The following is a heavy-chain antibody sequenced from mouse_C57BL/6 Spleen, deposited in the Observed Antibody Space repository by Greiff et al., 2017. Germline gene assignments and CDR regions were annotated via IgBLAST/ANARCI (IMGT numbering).Heavy chain of an antibody. CDR2: IDPETGGT. V-gene: IGHV1-15*01. Sequence: VKLMESGAELVRPGASVTLSCKASGYTFTDYEMHWVKQTPVHGLEWIGAIDPETGGTAYNQKFKGKAILTADKSSSTAYMELRSLTSEDSAVYYCTRVIDYWGQGTTLTVSS. CDR1: GYTFTDYE. CDR3: TRVIDY. J-gene: IGHJ2*01. D-gene: IGHD2-1*01.